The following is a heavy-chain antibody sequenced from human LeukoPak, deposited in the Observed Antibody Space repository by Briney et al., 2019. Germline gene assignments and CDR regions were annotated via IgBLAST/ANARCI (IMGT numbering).Heavy chain of an antibody. D-gene: IGHD3-16*01. CDR2: IDSSGST. CDR1: GGSISSGSDY. V-gene: IGHV4-61*02. CDR3: ARRGGIDGPPDY. Sequence: PSETLSLTCTVSGGSISSGSDYWSWIRQPAGKGLEWIGRIDSSGSTSYNPSLKSRLTISVDTSKNQFSLKLTSVTAADTAVYYCARRGGIDGPPDYWGQGTLVTVSS. J-gene: IGHJ4*02.